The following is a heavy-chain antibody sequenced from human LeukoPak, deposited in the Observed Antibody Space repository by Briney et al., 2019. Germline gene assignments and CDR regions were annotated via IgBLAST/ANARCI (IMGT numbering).Heavy chain of an antibody. CDR3: ASRYYYDSSGYYTILFDYFDY. CDR1: GGSFSGYY. Sequence: PLETLSLTCAVYGGSFSGYYWSWIRQPPGKGLEWIGEFNHSGSTNYNPSLKSRVTISVDTSKNQFSLKLSSVTAADTAVYYCASRYYYDSSGYYTILFDYFDYWGQGTLVTVSS. CDR2: FNHSGST. D-gene: IGHD3-22*01. J-gene: IGHJ4*02. V-gene: IGHV4-34*01.